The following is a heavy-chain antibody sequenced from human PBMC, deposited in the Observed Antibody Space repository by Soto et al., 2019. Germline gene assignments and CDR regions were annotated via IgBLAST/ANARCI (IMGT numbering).Heavy chain of an antibody. CDR3: ATEPLTRRGYSDYDYFDY. CDR1: GYTLTELS. J-gene: IGHJ4*02. V-gene: IGHV1-24*01. D-gene: IGHD5-12*01. CDR2: FDPEDGET. Sequence: ASVKVSCKVSGYTLTELSMHWVRQAPGKGLEWMGGFDPEDGETIYAQKFQGRVTMTEDTSTDTAYMELSRLRFEDTAVYYCATEPLTRRGYSDYDYFDYWGQGTLVTVSS.